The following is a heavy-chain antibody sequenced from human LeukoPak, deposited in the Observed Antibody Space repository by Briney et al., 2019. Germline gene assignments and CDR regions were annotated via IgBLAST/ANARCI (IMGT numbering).Heavy chain of an antibody. J-gene: IGHJ4*02. CDR1: GGSFSGYY. CDR3: ARGDYGEDY. D-gene: IGHD4-17*01. V-gene: IGHV4-34*01. CDR2: INHSGST. Sequence: SETLSLTCAVYGGSFSGYYWSWIRQPPGKGLEWIGEINHSGSTNYNPSLKSRVTISVDTSKNQFSLKLSSVTAADTAVYYCARGDYGEDYWGPRTLVTVSS.